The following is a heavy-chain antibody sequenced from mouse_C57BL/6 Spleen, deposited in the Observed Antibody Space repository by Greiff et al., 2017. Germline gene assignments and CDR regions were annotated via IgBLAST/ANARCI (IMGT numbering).Heavy chain of an antibody. Sequence: QVQLQQPGAELVKPGASVKLSCKASGYTFTSYWMHWVKQRPGQGLEWIGMIHPNSGSTNYNEKFKSKATLTVDKSSSTAYMQLSSLTSEDSAVXYSARPYGSSSYYAMDYWGQGTSVTVSS. V-gene: IGHV1-64*01. CDR2: IHPNSGST. J-gene: IGHJ4*01. CDR3: ARPYGSSSYYAMDY. D-gene: IGHD1-1*01. CDR1: GYTFTSYW.